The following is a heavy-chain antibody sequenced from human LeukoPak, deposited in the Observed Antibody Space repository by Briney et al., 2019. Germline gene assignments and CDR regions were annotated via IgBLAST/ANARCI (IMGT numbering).Heavy chain of an antibody. D-gene: IGHD1-14*01. J-gene: IGHJ6*03. CDR2: IIPIFGTA. V-gene: IGHV1-69*05. Sequence: ASVKVSCKASGGTFSSYAISWVRQAPGQGLEWMGGIIPIFGTANYAQKFQGRVTITTDESTSTAYMELSSLRSEDTAVYYCARTRTQWATYYYYYMDVWGKGTTVTVSS. CDR1: GGTFSSYA. CDR3: ARTRTQWATYYYYYMDV.